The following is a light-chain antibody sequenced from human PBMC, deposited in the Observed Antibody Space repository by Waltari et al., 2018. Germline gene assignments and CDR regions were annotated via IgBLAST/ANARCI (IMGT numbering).Light chain of an antibody. V-gene: IGLV2-14*01. J-gene: IGLJ3*02. CDR2: DGS. CDR1: SSDVGGYNY. Sequence: QSALTQPASVSGSPGQSITISCTGTSSDVGGYNYVSWFQQPTGRAPKLMIYDGSKRPSGVSNRFSGSKSGNAASLTISGLQAEDEADYYCSAYTSISTLVFGVGTKVTVL. CDR3: SAYTSISTLV.